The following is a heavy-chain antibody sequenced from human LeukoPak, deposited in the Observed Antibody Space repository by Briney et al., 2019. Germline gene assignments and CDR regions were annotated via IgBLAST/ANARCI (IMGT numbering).Heavy chain of an antibody. CDR1: GFTFSSYS. CDR2: ISSSSSYI. D-gene: IGHD3-22*01. J-gene: IGHJ4*02. Sequence: GGSLRLSCAASGFTFSSYSMNWVRQAPGKGLEWVSSISSSSSYIYYADPVKGRFTISRDNAKNSLNLQMNSLRAEDTAVYYCASGKEVITSYFDYWGQGALVTVSS. V-gene: IGHV3-21*01. CDR3: ASGKEVITSYFDY.